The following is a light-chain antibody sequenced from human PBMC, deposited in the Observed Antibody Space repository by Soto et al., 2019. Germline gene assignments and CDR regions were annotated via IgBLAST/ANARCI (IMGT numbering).Light chain of an antibody. J-gene: IGKJ4*01. V-gene: IGKV3D-15*01. CDR2: DAS. CDR3: QQYNNWPLT. CDR1: QSVDND. Sequence: EIVMTQSPATLSVSPVDRATLSCMASQSVDNDLAWYQQKPGQPPRLLIYDASTRATGIPARFSGSQSGTEFTLTISSLLSEDFAVYSCQQYNNWPLTFGGGTKVDI.